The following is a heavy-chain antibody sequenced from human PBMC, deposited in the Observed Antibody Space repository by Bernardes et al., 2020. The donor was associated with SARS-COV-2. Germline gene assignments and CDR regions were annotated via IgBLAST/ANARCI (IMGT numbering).Heavy chain of an antibody. V-gene: IGHV1-2*02. CDR1: GYTFTAYY. CDR3: AREGIMAGTYSDAFDI. D-gene: IGHD1-26*01. Sequence: ASVKVYCKASGYTFTAYYIHWVRQAPGQGLEWMAWINPNGGGANYAQKFQGRVTMTRDTSISTAYMDLIRLRSDDTAVYYCAREGIMAGTYSDAFDIWGQGTMVTVSS. CDR2: INPNGGGA. J-gene: IGHJ3*02.